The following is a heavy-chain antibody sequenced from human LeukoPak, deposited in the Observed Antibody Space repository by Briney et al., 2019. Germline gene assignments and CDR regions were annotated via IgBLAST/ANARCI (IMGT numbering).Heavy chain of an antibody. CDR2: IYYSGST. J-gene: IGHJ6*03. D-gene: IGHD2-2*01. CDR1: GGSISSYY. V-gene: IGHV4-59*12. CDR3: ARVGVVPAAMMGTYYYYYMDV. Sequence: SETLSLTCTVSGGSISSYYWSWIRQPPGKGLEWIGYIYYSGSTNYNPSLKSRVTISVDTSKNQFSLKLSSVTAADTAVYYCARVGVVPAAMMGTYYYYYMDVWGKGTTVTVSS.